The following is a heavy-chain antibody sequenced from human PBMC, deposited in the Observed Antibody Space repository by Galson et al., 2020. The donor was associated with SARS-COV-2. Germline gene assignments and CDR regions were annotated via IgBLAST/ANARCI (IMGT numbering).Heavy chain of an antibody. CDR3: ARDGGHDI. Sequence: ASVKVSCKASGYTFSAFHMHWVRQAPGQGLEWMGWINPNSGATKYAQKFEGRVTMTRDTSINTGYMELSRLRSDDTAVYYCARDGGHDIWGQGTQVTVSS. D-gene: IGHD3-16*01. CDR1: GYTFSAFH. J-gene: IGHJ3*02. V-gene: IGHV1-2*02. CDR2: INPNSGAT.